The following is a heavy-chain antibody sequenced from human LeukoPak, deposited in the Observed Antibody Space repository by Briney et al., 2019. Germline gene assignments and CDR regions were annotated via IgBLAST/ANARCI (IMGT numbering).Heavy chain of an antibody. J-gene: IGHJ5*02. CDR1: GGSISSYY. D-gene: IGHD6-13*01. Sequence: SETLSLTCTVSGGSISSYYWSWIRQPAGKGLEWIGRIYTSGSTNYNPSLKSRVTMSVDTSKNRFSLKLSSATAADTAVYYCARDLSYSSSWYWFDPWGQGTLVTVSS. CDR3: ARDLSYSSSWYWFDP. CDR2: IYTSGST. V-gene: IGHV4-4*07.